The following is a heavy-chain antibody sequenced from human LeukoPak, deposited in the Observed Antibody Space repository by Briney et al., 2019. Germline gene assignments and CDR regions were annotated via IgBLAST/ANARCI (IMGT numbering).Heavy chain of an antibody. Sequence: GASVKVSCKASGYTFTSYYMHWVRQAPGQGLEWMGRIIPIFGTANYAQKFQGRVTITTDESTSTAYMELSSLRSEDTAVYYCARRAGAFDIWGQGTMVTVSS. CDR2: IIPIFGTA. J-gene: IGHJ3*02. CDR1: GYTFTSYY. CDR3: ARRAGAFDI. D-gene: IGHD6-25*01. V-gene: IGHV1-69*05.